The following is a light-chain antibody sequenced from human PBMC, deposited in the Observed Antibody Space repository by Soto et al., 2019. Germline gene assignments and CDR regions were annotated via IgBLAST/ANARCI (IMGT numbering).Light chain of an antibody. CDR1: SSDVGAYNY. J-gene: IGLJ3*02. CDR2: EVS. V-gene: IGLV2-14*01. CDR3: SSYTSSDTLV. Sequence: QSVLTQPASVSGSPGQSITISCTGTSSDVGAYNYVSWYQQHPGKAPKLMIYEVSNRPSGISNRFSSSKSGNTASLTSSGLQADDEADYYGSSYTSSDTLVFGGGPQLTV.